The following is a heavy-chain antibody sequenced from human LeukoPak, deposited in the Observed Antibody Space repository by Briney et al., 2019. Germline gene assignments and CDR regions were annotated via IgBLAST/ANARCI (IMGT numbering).Heavy chain of an antibody. J-gene: IGHJ4*02. V-gene: IGHV1-69*04. CDR3: ASGYAYYYDSSGYRPYDY. D-gene: IGHD3-22*01. Sequence: PVKVSCKASGGTFSSYAISWVRQAPGQGLEWMGRIIPILGIANYAQKFQGRVTITADKSTSTAYMELSSLRSEDTAVYYCASGYAYYYDSSGYRPYDYWGQGTLVTVSS. CDR1: GGTFSSYA. CDR2: IIPILGIA.